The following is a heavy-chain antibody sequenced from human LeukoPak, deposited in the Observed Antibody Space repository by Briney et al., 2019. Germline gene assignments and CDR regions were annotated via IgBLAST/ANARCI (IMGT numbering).Heavy chain of an antibody. D-gene: IGHD3-10*01. J-gene: IGHJ4*02. CDR3: ARDFPYYYGSGSYYFDY. Sequence: SETLSLTCTVSGGSISSYYWSWIRQPPGKGLEWNGYIYYSGSTNYNPSLKSRVTISVDTSKNQFSLKLSSVTAADTAVYYCARDFPYYYGSGSYYFDYWGQGTLVTVSS. CDR1: GGSISSYY. CDR2: IYYSGST. V-gene: IGHV4-59*12.